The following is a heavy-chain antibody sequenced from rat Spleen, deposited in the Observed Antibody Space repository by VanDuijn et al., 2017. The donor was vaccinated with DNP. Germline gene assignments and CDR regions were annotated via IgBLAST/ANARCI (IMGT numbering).Heavy chain of an antibody. D-gene: IGHD1-1*01. CDR3: ARDSYSAPFDY. V-gene: IGHV5S13*01. Sequence: EVQLVESGGDLVQPGRSLRLSCAASGFTFSNYGMAWVRQAPTKGLEWVATITTSGVNTYYRDSVKGRFTVSRDDAKRTLYLQMDSLRSEDTATYYCARDSYSAPFDYWGQGVMVSVS. J-gene: IGHJ2*01. CDR1: GFTFSNYG. CDR2: ITTSGVNT.